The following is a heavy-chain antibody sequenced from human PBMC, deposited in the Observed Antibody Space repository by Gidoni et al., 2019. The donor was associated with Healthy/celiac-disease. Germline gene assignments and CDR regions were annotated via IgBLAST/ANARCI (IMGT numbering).Heavy chain of an antibody. CDR2: IYYSGST. CDR1: GGSSSSSSYY. Sequence: QLQLQESGPGLVKPSETLSLTCTVSGGSSSSSSYYWGWIRQPPGKGLEWIGSIYYSGSTYYNPSLKSRVTISVDTSKNQFSLKLSSVTAADTAVYYCARQPPPEYCYGFFDYWGQGTLVTVSS. J-gene: IGHJ4*02. V-gene: IGHV4-39*01. D-gene: IGHD5-18*01. CDR3: ARQPPPEYCYGFFDY.